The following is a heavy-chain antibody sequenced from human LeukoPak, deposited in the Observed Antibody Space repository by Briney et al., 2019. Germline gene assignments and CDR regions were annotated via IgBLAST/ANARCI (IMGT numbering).Heavy chain of an antibody. V-gene: IGHV4-59*08. D-gene: IGHD4-17*01. CDR1: GGSIGSYY. Sequence: SETLSLTCTVSGGSIGSYYWSWIRQPPGKGLEWIGYIYYSGSTNYNPSLKSRVTISVDTSKNQFSLKLSSVTAADTAVYYCVHGDYGFDYWGQGTLVTVSS. J-gene: IGHJ4*02. CDR2: IYYSGST. CDR3: VHGDYGFDY.